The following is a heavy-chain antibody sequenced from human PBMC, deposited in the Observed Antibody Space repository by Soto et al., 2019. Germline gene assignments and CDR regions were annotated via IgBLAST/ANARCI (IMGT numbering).Heavy chain of an antibody. CDR1: GGSFSGYY. CDR3: ERGLSSGWQNY. Sequence: SETLSLTCAVYGGSFSGYYWSWIRQPPGKGLEWIGEINHSGSTNYNPSLKSRVTISVDTSKNQFSLKLSSVTAADTAVYYCERGLSSGWQNYWGQGTLVTVSS. D-gene: IGHD6-19*01. V-gene: IGHV4-34*01. J-gene: IGHJ4*02. CDR2: INHSGST.